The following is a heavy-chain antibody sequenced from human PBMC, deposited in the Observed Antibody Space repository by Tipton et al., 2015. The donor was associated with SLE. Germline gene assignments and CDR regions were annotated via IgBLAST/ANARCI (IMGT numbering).Heavy chain of an antibody. CDR3: AKVGGKDGYNGGY. CDR2: ISGSGGST. J-gene: IGHJ4*02. CDR1: GFTFSSYA. Sequence: LSLTCAASGFTFSSYAMSWVRQAPGKGLEWVSAISGSGGSTYYADSVKGRFTISRDNSKNTLYLQMNSLRAEDTAVYYCAKVGGKDGYNGGYWGQGTLVTVSS. V-gene: IGHV3-23*01. D-gene: IGHD5-24*01.